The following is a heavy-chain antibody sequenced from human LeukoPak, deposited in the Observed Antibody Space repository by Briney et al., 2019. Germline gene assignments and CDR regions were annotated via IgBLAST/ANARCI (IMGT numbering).Heavy chain of an antibody. D-gene: IGHD3-10*01. CDR2: IRSKAYGGTT. Sequence: GGSLRLSCTASGFTFGDYAMSWVRQAPGKGLEWVGFIRSKAYGGTTEYAASVKGRYTISRDDSKSIAYLQMNSLKTEDTAVYYCTRARVDRYYGMDVWGQGTTVTVSS. CDR1: GFTFGDYA. CDR3: TRARVDRYYGMDV. V-gene: IGHV3-49*04. J-gene: IGHJ6*02.